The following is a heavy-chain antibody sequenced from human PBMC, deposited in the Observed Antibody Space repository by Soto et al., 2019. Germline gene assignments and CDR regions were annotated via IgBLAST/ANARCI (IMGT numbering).Heavy chain of an antibody. CDR1: GYSISSGYY. Sequence: SETLSLTCAVSGYSISSGYYWGWIRQPPGKGLEWIGSIYHSGSTYYNPSLKSRVTISVDTSKNQFSLKLSSVTAADTAVYCCARGGYSGYDYYYYYYGMDVWGQGTTVTVSS. CDR2: IYHSGST. V-gene: IGHV4-38-2*01. D-gene: IGHD5-12*01. CDR3: ARGGYSGYDYYYYYYGMDV. J-gene: IGHJ6*02.